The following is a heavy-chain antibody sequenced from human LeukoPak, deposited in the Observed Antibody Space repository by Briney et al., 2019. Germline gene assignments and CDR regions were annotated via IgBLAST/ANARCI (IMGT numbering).Heavy chain of an antibody. J-gene: IGHJ5*02. CDR1: GGSIISGGYY. CDR2: IYYSGST. Sequence: PSQTLSLTCTVPGGSIISGGYYWSWTRHHPGKGLEWIGYIYYSGSTYYNPSLKSRVTISVDTSKNQFSLKLSSVTAADTDVYYCARELGYCSGGSCYGNWFDPWGQGTLVTVSS. CDR3: ARELGYCSGGSCYGNWFDP. V-gene: IGHV4-31*03. D-gene: IGHD2-15*01.